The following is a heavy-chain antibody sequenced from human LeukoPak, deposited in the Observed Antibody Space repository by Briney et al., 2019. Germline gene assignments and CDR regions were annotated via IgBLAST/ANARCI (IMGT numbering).Heavy chain of an antibody. Sequence: QPGGSLRLSCAASGFTFSSYGMHWVRQAPGKGLEWVAFIRYDGSNKYYANSVKGRFTISRDNSKNTLYLQMNSLRAEDTAVYYCAKDPKGFWSGYIDYWGQGTLVAVSS. V-gene: IGHV3-30*02. CDR2: IRYDGSNK. CDR3: AKDPKGFWSGYIDY. J-gene: IGHJ4*02. D-gene: IGHD3-3*01. CDR1: GFTFSSYG.